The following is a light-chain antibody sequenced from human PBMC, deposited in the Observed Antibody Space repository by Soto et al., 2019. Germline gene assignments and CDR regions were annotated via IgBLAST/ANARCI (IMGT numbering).Light chain of an antibody. J-gene: IGLJ1*01. Sequence: QSVLTQPPSESGAPGQSVTISCTGTSSDVGGYNYVSWYQQHPGKAPQVLIYEVSKRPSGVPARFSGSKSGDTAYLNVSGLQADDEAEYYCCSYAGIITPYVFGTGTKVTVL. CDR3: CSYAGIITPYV. CDR2: EVS. CDR1: SSDVGGYNY. V-gene: IGLV2-8*01.